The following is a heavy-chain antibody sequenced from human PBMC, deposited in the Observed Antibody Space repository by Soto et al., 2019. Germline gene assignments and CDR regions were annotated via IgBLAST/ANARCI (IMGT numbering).Heavy chain of an antibody. CDR2: IIPILGIA. CDR1: GGTFSSYT. CDR3: ARERGSSGWYSLHGMDV. Sequence: SVKVSCKASGGTFSSYTISWARQAPGQGLEWMGRIIPILGIANYAQKFQSRVTITADKSTSTAYMELSSLRSEDTAVYYCARERGSSGWYSLHGMDVWGQGTTVTGSS. V-gene: IGHV1-69*04. D-gene: IGHD6-19*01. J-gene: IGHJ6*02.